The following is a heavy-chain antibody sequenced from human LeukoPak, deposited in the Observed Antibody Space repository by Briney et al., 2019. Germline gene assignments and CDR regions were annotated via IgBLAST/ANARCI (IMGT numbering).Heavy chain of an antibody. V-gene: IGHV4-59*01. Sequence: SETLSLTCTVSGGSISHYYWSWIRQPPGKGLEWIGHIYYSGTTNYNPSLESRVTISVDTSKNQFSLKLNSVTAADTAVYYCAREDPRTKVPEGMDVWGQGTTVTVSS. CDR1: GGSISHYY. CDR3: AREDPRTKVPEGMDV. J-gene: IGHJ6*02. D-gene: IGHD4/OR15-4a*01. CDR2: IYYSGTT.